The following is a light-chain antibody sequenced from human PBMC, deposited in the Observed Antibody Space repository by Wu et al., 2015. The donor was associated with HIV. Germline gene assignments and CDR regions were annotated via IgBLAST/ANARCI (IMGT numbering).Light chain of an antibody. CDR2: GVS. CDR1: QSISANY. Sequence: EIVLTQTPGTLPLSPGERATLSCRASQSISANYVAWYQQKPGQAPRLLIFGVSNRASGIPARFSGSGSGTDFTLTISRLEPDDFAVYYCQQYDSSPPWTFGQGTRVEVK. J-gene: IGKJ1*01. CDR3: QQYDSSPPWT. V-gene: IGKV3-20*01.